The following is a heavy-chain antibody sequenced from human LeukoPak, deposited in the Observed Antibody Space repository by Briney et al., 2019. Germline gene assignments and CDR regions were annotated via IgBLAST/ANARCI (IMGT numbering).Heavy chain of an antibody. CDR3: ARERTISRNWFDP. CDR2: IYYSGST. V-gene: IGHV4-59*08. CDR1: GGSISSYY. J-gene: IGHJ5*02. Sequence: SSETLSLTCTVSGGSISSYYWSWIRQPPGKGLEWIGYIYYSGSTNYNPSLKSRVTISVDTSKNQFSLKLSSVTAADTAVYYCARERTISRNWFDPWGQGTLVTVSS. D-gene: IGHD3-3*01.